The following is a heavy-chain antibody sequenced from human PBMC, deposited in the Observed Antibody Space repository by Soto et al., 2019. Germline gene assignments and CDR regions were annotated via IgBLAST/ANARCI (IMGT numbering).Heavy chain of an antibody. D-gene: IGHD3-3*01. CDR3: ARAGARDFWSGYYRYNWFDP. Sequence: EVQLVESGGGLVQPGGSLRLSCAASGFTFSSYEMNWVRQAPGKGLEWVSYISSSGSTIYYADSVKGRFTISRDNAKNSLYLQMDSLRAEDTAVYYCARAGARDFWSGYYRYNWFDPWGEGTLVTVSS. J-gene: IGHJ5*02. V-gene: IGHV3-48*03. CDR2: ISSSGSTI. CDR1: GFTFSSYE.